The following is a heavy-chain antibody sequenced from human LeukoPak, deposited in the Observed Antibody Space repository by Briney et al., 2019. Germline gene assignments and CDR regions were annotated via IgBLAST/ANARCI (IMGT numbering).Heavy chain of an antibody. CDR1: GGSISSGDYY. J-gene: IGHJ3*02. Sequence: SQTLSLTCTVSGGSISSGDYYWSWIRQPPGKGLEWIGYIYYSGSTYYNPSLKSRVTISVDTSKNQFSLKLSSVTAADTAVYYCARAPFQTMIVVVENAFDIWGQGTMVTVSS. CDR3: ARAPFQTMIVVVENAFDI. D-gene: IGHD3-22*01. V-gene: IGHV4-30-4*08. CDR2: IYYSGST.